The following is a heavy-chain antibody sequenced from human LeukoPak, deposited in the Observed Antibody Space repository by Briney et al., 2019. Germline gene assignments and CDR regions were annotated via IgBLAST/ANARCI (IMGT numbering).Heavy chain of an antibody. V-gene: IGHV3-48*04. CDR3: ARDMRSGSYTAHDAFDI. D-gene: IGHD1-26*01. CDR1: GFTFSTYS. Sequence: GGSLRLSCAASGFTFSTYSMNWVRQAPGKGLEWVSYISGSSSSMYYADSVQGRFTISRDNAKNSLYLQMNSLRAEDTAVYYCARDMRSGSYTAHDAFDIWGQGTMVTVSS. CDR2: ISGSSSSM. J-gene: IGHJ3*02.